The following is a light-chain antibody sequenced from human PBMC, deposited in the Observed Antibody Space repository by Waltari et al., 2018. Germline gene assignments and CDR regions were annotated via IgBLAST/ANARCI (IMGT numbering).Light chain of an antibody. CDR3: SLYTRSSSYV. CDR2: HVS. J-gene: IGLJ1*01. V-gene: IGLV2-14*01. CDR1: SSDIGGDNF. Sequence: QSALTQPASVSGSPEQSITISCTGTSSDIGGDNFVSCYQQPPGKAPKLILFHVSDRPSGVSNRFSGSKSGNSASLTISVLQAEDEADYYCSLYTRSSSYVCGTGTKVTVL.